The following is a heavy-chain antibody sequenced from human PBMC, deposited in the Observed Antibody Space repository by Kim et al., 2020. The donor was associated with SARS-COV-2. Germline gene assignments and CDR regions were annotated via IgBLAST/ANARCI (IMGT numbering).Heavy chain of an antibody. CDR2: INHSGST. D-gene: IGHD2-2*02. Sequence: SETLSLTCAVYGGSFSGYYWSWIRQPPGKGLEWIGEINHSGSTNYNPSLKSRVTISVDTSKNQFSLKLSSVTAADTAVYYCARGLGPAAIHYYYYGMDVWGQGTTVTVSS. CDR3: ARGLGPAAIHYYYYGMDV. CDR1: GGSFSGYY. J-gene: IGHJ6*02. V-gene: IGHV4-34*01.